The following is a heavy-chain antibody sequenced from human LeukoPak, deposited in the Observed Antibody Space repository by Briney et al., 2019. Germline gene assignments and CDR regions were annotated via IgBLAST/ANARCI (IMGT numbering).Heavy chain of an antibody. D-gene: IGHD1-26*01. CDR2: IGSSGST. CDR1: GFTFSSYA. Sequence: GGSLRLSCAASGFTFSSYAMTWVRQAPGKGLEWVSAIGSSGSTFHADSVKGRFTISRDNSKSTLYLQMSSLRAEDTAVYYCARLAEWAQARETENYFDYWGQGTLVTVSS. V-gene: IGHV3-23*01. J-gene: IGHJ4*02. CDR3: ARLAEWAQARETENYFDY.